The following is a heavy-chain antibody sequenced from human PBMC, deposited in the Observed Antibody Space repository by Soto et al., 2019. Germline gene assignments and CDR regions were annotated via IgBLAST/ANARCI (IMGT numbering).Heavy chain of an antibody. CDR2: VYYRGRS. V-gene: IGHV4-39*01. CDR3: VSQRTTVPTQAYFDY. D-gene: IGHD4-17*01. J-gene: IGHJ4*02. Sequence: ASETLSLTCTVSGGSVTNSSYYWGWIRQSPGKGLEWIGSVYYRGRSYSKSSVKSRVTISVDTSKNRFSLSLNSVTASDTAVYFCVSQRTTVPTQAYFDYWRPRALVTVSS. CDR1: GGSVTNSSYY.